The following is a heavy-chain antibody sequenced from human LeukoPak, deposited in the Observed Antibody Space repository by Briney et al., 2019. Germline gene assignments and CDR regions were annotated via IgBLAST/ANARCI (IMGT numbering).Heavy chain of an antibody. CDR2: IRYDESKK. V-gene: IGHV3-30*02. D-gene: IGHD6-6*01. CDR1: GFIFSSYG. J-gene: IGHJ3*02. Sequence: GGSLRLSCAASGFIFSSYGMHWVRQAPGKGLEWVAFIRYDESKKYYAESVKGRFTISRDNSENTLYLQMNSLRAEDTAVYYCARVWRAARTTDAFDIWGQGTMVTVSS. CDR3: ARVWRAARTTDAFDI.